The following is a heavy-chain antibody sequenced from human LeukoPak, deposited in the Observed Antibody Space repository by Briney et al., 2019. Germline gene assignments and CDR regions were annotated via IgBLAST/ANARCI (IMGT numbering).Heavy chain of an antibody. D-gene: IGHD3-22*01. CDR1: GFTVSSNY. Sequence: PGGSLRLSCAASGFTVSSNYMSWVRQAPGKGLEWVSVIYSGGSTYHADSVKGRFTISRDNAKNSLYLQMNSLRAEDTAVYYCARGAKRGIVVVIPNSFDYWGQGTLVTVSS. V-gene: IGHV3-66*01. J-gene: IGHJ4*02. CDR3: ARGAKRGIVVVIPNSFDY. CDR2: IYSGGST.